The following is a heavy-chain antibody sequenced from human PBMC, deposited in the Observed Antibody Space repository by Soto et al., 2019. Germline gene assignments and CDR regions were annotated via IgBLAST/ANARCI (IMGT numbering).Heavy chain of an antibody. CDR1: GFTFSSYA. CDR2: ISGSGGST. Sequence: GGSLRLSCAASGFTFSSYAMSWVRQAPGKGLEWVSAISGSGGSTYYADSVKGRFTISRDNSKNTLYLQMNSLRAEDTAVYYCAKTRLGSGYCSGGSCYDLGYYYYGMDVWGQGTTVTVSS. CDR3: AKTRLGSGYCSGGSCYDLGYYYYGMDV. V-gene: IGHV3-23*01. D-gene: IGHD2-15*01. J-gene: IGHJ6*02.